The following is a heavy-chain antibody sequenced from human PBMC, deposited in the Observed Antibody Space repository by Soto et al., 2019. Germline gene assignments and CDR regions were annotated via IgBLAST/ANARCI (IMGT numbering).Heavy chain of an antibody. V-gene: IGHV4-59*01. CDR1: GGSISSYY. CDR3: ARDGLYYFTHYFDY. CDR2: IYYSGST. J-gene: IGHJ4*02. Sequence: SETLSLTCTVSGGSISSYYWSWIRQPPGKGLEWIGYIYYSGSTNYNPSLKSRVTISVDTSKNQFSLKLSSVTAADTAVYYCARDGLYYFTHYFDYWGQGTLVTVSS. D-gene: IGHD3-10*01.